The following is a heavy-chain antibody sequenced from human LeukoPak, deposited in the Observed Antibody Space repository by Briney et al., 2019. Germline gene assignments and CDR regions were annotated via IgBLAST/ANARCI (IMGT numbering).Heavy chain of an antibody. CDR1: GYSFTSYW. D-gene: IGHD6-13*01. V-gene: IGHV5-51*01. CDR2: IYPGDSDT. J-gene: IGHJ6*02. Sequence: GESLQISCKGSGYSFTSYWIGWVRPVPGKGLEWMGIIYPGDSDTRYSPSFQGQVTISADKSISTAYLQWSSLKASDTAMYYCARAPYSSSWYHYYGMDVWGQGTTVTVSS. CDR3: ARAPYSSSWYHYYGMDV.